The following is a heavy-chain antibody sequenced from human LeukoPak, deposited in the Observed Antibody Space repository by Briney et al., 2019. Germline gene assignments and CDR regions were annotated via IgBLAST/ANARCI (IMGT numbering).Heavy chain of an antibody. CDR2: IRYDGSNE. J-gene: IGHJ5*02. CDR3: AIGNWTS. CDR1: EFPFSSYA. D-gene: IGHD1-20*01. V-gene: IGHV3-30*02. Sequence: GGSLRLSCAASEFPFSSYAMHWVRQAPGKGLEWVAFIRYDGSNEYYADSVKGRFTISRDNSKNTLYLQMNSLRAEDTAVYYCAIGNWTSWGQGTLVTVSS.